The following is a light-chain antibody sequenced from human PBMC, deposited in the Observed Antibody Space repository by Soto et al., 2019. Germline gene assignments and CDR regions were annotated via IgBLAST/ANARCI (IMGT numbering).Light chain of an antibody. V-gene: IGLV1-40*01. Sequence: QSVLTQPPSVSGAPGQRVTFSCTGSSSNIGAGYDVHWYQQLPGTAPKLLIYGNSNRPSGVPDRFSGSKSGTLASLAITGLQAEDEADYYCLSYDSSLSGNWVFGGGTKLTVL. CDR1: SSNIGAGYD. CDR2: GNS. CDR3: LSYDSSLSGNWV. J-gene: IGLJ3*02.